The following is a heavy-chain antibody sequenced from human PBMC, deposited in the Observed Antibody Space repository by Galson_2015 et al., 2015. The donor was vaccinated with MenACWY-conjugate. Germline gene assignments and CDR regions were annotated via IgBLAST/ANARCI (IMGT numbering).Heavy chain of an antibody. J-gene: IGHJ3*02. CDR3: TRESVVVAATPTGHDAFDI. CDR2: IRSKAYGGTT. CDR1: GFTFGDYA. V-gene: IGHV3-49*03. Sequence: SLRLSCAASGFTFGDYAMSWFRQAPGKGLEWVGFIRSKAYGGTTEYAASVKGRFTISRDNSKSIAYLQINSLKTEDTAVYYCTRESVVVAATPTGHDAFDIWGQGTTVTVSS. D-gene: IGHD2-15*01.